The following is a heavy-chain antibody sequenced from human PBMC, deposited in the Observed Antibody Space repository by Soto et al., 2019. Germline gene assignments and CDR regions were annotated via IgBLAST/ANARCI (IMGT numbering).Heavy chain of an antibody. V-gene: IGHV5-51*01. CDR2: IYPGDSDT. Sequence: EVQLVQSGAEVKKPGESLKISCKGSGYSFTSYWIGWVRQMPGKGLEWMGIIYPGDSDTRYSPSFQGQVTISADKSISTAYLQWSSLKASDTAMYYCAIPNYDFWSGYSPGWFDHWGQGTLVTVSS. D-gene: IGHD3-3*01. J-gene: IGHJ5*02. CDR1: GYSFTSYW. CDR3: AIPNYDFWSGYSPGWFDH.